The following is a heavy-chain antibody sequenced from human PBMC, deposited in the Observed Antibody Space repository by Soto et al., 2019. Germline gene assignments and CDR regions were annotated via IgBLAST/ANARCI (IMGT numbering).Heavy chain of an antibody. Sequence: PGGSLRLSCAASRFTFSMSAMSWVRHAPVKGLEWVSAISASGGGTYYADSVQGRFTISRDNSKNTLYLQMNSLRAEDTAVYYCAKRGTVTTDYYGMDVWGQGTTVTVSS. CDR3: AKRGTVTTDYYGMDV. CDR1: RFTFSMSA. CDR2: ISASGGGT. D-gene: IGHD4-17*01. J-gene: IGHJ6*02. V-gene: IGHV3-23*01.